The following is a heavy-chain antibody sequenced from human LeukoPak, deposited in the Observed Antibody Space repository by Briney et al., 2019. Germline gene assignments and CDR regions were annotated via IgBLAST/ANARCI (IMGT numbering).Heavy chain of an antibody. V-gene: IGHV3-7*03. CDR1: GFTFSSYW. CDR3: ATGAGCGY. Sequence: GGSLRLSCATSGFTFSSYWMTWVRQAPGKGLEWVANIKQDGSERNYVDSVKGRFTISRDNAKNSLYLQMDTLRDEDTAVYYCATGAGCGYWGQGTLVTVSS. J-gene: IGHJ4*02. D-gene: IGHD6-19*01. CDR2: IKQDGSER.